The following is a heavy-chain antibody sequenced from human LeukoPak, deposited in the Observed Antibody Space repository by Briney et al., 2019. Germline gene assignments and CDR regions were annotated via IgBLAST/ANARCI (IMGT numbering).Heavy chain of an antibody. V-gene: IGHV3-9*01. CDR2: LSWNSGTI. CDR1: GFTFDDYG. Sequence: SLRLSCTASGFTFDDYGMHWVRQIPGKGLEWVSGLSWNSGTIRYADSVKGRFTISRDNAKNSLYLQMNSLTADDTAFYYCVKDKLTYSSSLDYWGQGTLVTVSS. CDR3: VKDKLTYSSSLDY. D-gene: IGHD6-13*01. J-gene: IGHJ4*02.